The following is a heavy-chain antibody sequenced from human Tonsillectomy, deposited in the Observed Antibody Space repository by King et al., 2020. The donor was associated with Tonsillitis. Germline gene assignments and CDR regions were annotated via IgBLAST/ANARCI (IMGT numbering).Heavy chain of an antibody. D-gene: IGHD3-16*01. V-gene: IGHV3-30*18. CDR1: GFTFSSYD. CDR3: AKDGLGEYYFDY. CDR2: ISYDGSNK. J-gene: IGHJ4*02. Sequence: QLVQSGGGVVQPGRSLRLSCATSGFTFSSYDMHWVRQAPGKGLEWVAVISYDGSNKYDTDSVKGRFTISRDNSKNTLYLQMNSLRPEDTAVYYCAKDGLGEYYFDYWGQGTLVTVSS.